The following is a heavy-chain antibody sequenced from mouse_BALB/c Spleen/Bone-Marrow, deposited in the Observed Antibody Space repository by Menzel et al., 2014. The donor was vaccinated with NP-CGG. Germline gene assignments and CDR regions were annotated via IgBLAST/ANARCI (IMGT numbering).Heavy chain of an antibody. CDR3: ARLGYCGWCAY. V-gene: IGHV4-1*02. J-gene: IGHJ3*01. Sequence: EVQLVESGGGLVQPGGSLKLSCAASGFDFSRYWMSWVRQAPGKGLEWIGEINPYSSTINYTPSLKDKFIISRDNAKNTLYLQMSKVRSEDTALYCCARLGYCGWCAYWGQGTLVTVSA. CDR1: GFDFSRYW. CDR2: INPYSSTI. D-gene: IGHD2-3*01.